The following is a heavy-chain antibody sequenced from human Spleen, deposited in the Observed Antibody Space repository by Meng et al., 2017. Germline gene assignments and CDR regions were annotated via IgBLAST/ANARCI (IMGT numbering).Heavy chain of an antibody. CDR3: ARGLPVAVAGFNY. J-gene: IGHJ4*02. Sequence: QVQLEESGPALVEPSETLALTCTVSGDSISSYQWNWIRQPAGKGLEWIGRIYTSGSTNYNPSLKRRATMSVDTSKNQFSLRLTSVTAADTAVYYCARGLPVAVAGFNYWGQGALVTVSS. CDR1: GDSISSYQ. D-gene: IGHD6-19*01. V-gene: IGHV4-4*07. CDR2: IYTSGST.